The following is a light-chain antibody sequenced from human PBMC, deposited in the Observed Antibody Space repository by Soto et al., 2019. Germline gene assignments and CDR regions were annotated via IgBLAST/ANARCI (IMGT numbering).Light chain of an antibody. CDR1: NIEIKS. Sequence: SYELTQPPSVSVAPGQTGRITCGGNNIEIKSVHWYQQKPGQAPVLVVYDDGDRTTGIPERFSGSKSGNTATLTTSRVEAGDEADYYCQVWDTTNPVIFGGGTKVTVL. CDR2: DDG. J-gene: IGLJ2*01. V-gene: IGLV3-21*02. CDR3: QVWDTTNPVI.